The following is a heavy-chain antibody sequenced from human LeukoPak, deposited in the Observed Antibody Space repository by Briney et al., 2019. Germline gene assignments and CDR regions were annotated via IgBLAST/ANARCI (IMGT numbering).Heavy chain of an antibody. CDR1: GVSISSGRYE. Sequence: SETLSLTCTFSGVSISSGRYEWNLIRQPAGRGLDWSGRSYTSGCTNDNPSRNSRVTISVETSMNQFSLNLISVTAAVTALDYCATSRWDLPYYYSHHPDVWGKGNTVTISS. CDR2: SYTSGCT. D-gene: IGHD1-26*01. J-gene: IGHJ6*03. V-gene: IGHV4-61*02. CDR3: ATSRWDLPYYYSHHPDV.